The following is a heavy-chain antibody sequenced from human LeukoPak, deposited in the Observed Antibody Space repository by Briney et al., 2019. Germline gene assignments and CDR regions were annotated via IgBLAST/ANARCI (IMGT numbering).Heavy chain of an antibody. CDR3: ASLYWLGGGTFDI. CDR2: IYSGGST. D-gene: IGHD3-10*01. CDR1: GFIVSSNY. V-gene: IGHV3-66*01. J-gene: IGHJ3*02. Sequence: GGSLRLSCAASGFIVSSNYMSWVRQAPGKGLEWVSVIYSGGSTYSADSVKGRFTISRDKSKNTLYLQMNSLRAEDTAVYYCASLYWLGGGTFDIWGQGTMVTVSS.